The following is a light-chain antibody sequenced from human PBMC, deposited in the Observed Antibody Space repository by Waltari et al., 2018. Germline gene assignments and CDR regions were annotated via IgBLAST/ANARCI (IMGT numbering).Light chain of an antibody. Sequence: PLSLSISPGQPAAISCRSSRSLLHTNGNTYLSWYQQKPGHPPRLLIFQVSTRFSGAPDRFSGTGAGTNFTLNFSRVEAEDVGVYYCGQGTHLPPTFGHGTQVEIK. CDR1: RSLLHTNGNTY. CDR3: GQGTHLPPT. CDR2: QVS. V-gene: IGKV2-30*02. J-gene: IGKJ1*01.